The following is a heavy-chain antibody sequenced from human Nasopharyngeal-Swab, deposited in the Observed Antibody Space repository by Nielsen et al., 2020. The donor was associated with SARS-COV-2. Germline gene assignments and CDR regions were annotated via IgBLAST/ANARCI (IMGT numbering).Heavy chain of an antibody. Sequence: SVKVSCKASGYTFTGYYMHWVRQAPGQGLEWMGGIIPIFGTANYAQKFQGRVTITADESTSTAYMELSSLRSEDTAVYYCARAGWGSSGSNWFDPWGQGTLVTVSS. CDR2: IIPIFGTA. V-gene: IGHV1-69*13. D-gene: IGHD3-22*01. J-gene: IGHJ5*02. CDR1: GYTFTGYY. CDR3: ARAGWGSSGSNWFDP.